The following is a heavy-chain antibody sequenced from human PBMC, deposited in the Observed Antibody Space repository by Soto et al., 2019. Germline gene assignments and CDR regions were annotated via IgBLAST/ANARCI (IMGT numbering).Heavy chain of an antibody. V-gene: IGHV1-69*08. Sequence: QVQLGQSGAEVKKPGSSVKVSCKASGGTFSSYTSSWVRQAPGQGLEWMGRIIPILGIANYAQKFQGRVTITAEKSTSTADMELSSLRAEDTAVYYCARDRGVVRNILGQGTLVTVSS. D-gene: IGHD3-10*01. CDR1: GGTFSSYT. J-gene: IGHJ3*02. CDR3: ARDRGVVRNI. CDR2: IIPILGIA.